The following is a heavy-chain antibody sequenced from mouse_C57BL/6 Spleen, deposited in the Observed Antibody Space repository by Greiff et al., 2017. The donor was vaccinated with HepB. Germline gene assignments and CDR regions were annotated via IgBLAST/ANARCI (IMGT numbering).Heavy chain of an antibody. Sequence: QVQLQQSGAELVRPGTSVKVSCKASGYAFTNYLIEWVKQRPGQGLEWIGVINPGSGGTNYNEKFKGKATLTADKSSSTAYMQLSSLTSEDSAVYFCARANWDYYFDYWGQGTTLTVSS. CDR1: GYAFTNYL. CDR2: INPGSGGT. CDR3: ARANWDYYFDY. V-gene: IGHV1-54*01. J-gene: IGHJ2*01. D-gene: IGHD4-1*01.